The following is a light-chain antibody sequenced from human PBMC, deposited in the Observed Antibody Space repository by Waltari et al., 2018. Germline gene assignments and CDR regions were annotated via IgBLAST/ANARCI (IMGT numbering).Light chain of an antibody. CDR3: QQYYTTPWT. CDR2: WAS. Sequence: DIVMTQSPDSLAVSLGERAPIHCKSSQSVLYSSNNRNYLAWYQQKPGQSPKLVIYWASTRESGVPDRFSGSGSGTDFTLTISSLQAEDVATYYCQQYYTTPWTFGQGTKVEIK. J-gene: IGKJ1*01. CDR1: QSVLYSSNNRNY. V-gene: IGKV4-1*01.